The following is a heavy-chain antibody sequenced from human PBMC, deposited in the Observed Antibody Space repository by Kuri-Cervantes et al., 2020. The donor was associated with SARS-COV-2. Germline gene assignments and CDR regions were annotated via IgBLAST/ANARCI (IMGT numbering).Heavy chain of an antibody. CDR1: GFTFSSYW. V-gene: IGHV3-7*02. D-gene: IGHD3-10*01. J-gene: IGHJ6*02. CDR3: VNGALVRGVLARNPKSYYDMDV. CDR2: IKQDGSEK. Sequence: GGSLRLSCAASGFTFSSYWMSWVRQAPGKGLEWVANIKQDGSEKYYVDSVKGRFTISRDNAKNSLYLQMNSLRVEDTAVYYCVNGALVRGVLARNPKSYYDMDVWGQGTMVTVSS.